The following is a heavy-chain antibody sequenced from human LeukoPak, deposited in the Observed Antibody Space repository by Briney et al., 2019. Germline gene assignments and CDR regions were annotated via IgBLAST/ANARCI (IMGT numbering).Heavy chain of an antibody. CDR1: GYFIRSGFY. D-gene: IGHD1-26*01. CDR2: FYHSGST. V-gene: IGHV4-38-2*02. Sequence: SETLSLTCTVSGYFIRSGFYWGWIRQPPGKGLEWIGSFYHSGSTYYNPSLESRVTISLDTSKNQLSLKLTSVTAADTAVYYCARGVGSTTAQSTFDYWGQGALVTVSS. CDR3: ARGVGSTTAQSTFDY. J-gene: IGHJ4*02.